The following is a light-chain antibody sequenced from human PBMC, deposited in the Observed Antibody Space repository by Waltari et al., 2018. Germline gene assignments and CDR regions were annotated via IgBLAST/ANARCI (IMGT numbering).Light chain of an antibody. V-gene: IGKV1-39*01. CDR2: AAS. Sequence: DIQLTQSPSSLPASIGDRVTITCRASESVASYLNWYQHKPGKDPNLLIYAASNLKSGVPLRFSGSGSGTDFTLTISSLQPEDFATYYCQQTYSAPMSTFGRGTKLEIK. CDR3: QQTYSAPMST. J-gene: IGKJ2*01. CDR1: ESVASY.